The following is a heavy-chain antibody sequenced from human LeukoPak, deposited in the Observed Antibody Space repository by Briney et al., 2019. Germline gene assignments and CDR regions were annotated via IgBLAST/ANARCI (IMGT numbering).Heavy chain of an antibody. V-gene: IGHV1-2*02. Sequence: ASVKVSFKASGYTFTRYYMHWVRQAPGQGLEWMGWTNSKSGGTNYAQKFQGRVTMTRDTSISAAYMELSRLRSDDTAVYYCARSMAPSGSLYFQHWGQGTLVTVSS. J-gene: IGHJ1*01. D-gene: IGHD6-13*01. CDR1: GYTFTRYY. CDR3: ARSMAPSGSLYFQH. CDR2: TNSKSGGT.